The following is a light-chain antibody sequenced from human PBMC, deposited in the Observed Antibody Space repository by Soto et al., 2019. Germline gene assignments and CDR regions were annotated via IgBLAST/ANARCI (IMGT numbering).Light chain of an antibody. CDR1: QSVSSN. CDR2: GAS. Sequence: DMVMTQSLVTLSVTPRERATLSCRASQSVSSNLAWYQQKPGQAPRLLIYGASTRATGIPARFSGSGSGTEFTLTISILQPDDFATYCRQQDESYAWTFGQGTKVDI. V-gene: IGKV3-15*01. J-gene: IGKJ1*01. CDR3: QQDESYAWT.